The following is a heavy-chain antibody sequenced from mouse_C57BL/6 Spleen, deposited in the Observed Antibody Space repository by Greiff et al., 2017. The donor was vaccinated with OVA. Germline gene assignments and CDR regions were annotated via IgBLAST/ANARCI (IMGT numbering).Heavy chain of an antibody. CDR3: ARGGYDDYDVFYAMDY. CDR2: INPYNGDT. J-gene: IGHJ4*01. CDR1: GYSFTGYF. V-gene: IGHV1-20*01. Sequence: VQLKESGPELVKPGDSVKISCKASGYSFTGYFMNWVMQSHGKSLEWIGRINPYNGDTFYNQKFKGKATLTVDKSSSTAHMELRSLTSEDSAVYYCARGGYDDYDVFYAMDYWGQGTSVTVSS. D-gene: IGHD2-4*01.